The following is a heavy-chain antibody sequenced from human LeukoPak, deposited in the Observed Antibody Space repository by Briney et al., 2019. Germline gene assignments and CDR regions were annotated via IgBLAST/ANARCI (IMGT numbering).Heavy chain of an antibody. J-gene: IGHJ4*02. V-gene: IGHV3-30*18. CDR3: AKDPQLYYDFLTGYSTYFDY. D-gene: IGHD3-9*01. CDR2: ISYDGSNK. CDR1: GFTFSSYG. Sequence: GGSLRLSCAASGFTFSSYGMHWVRQAPGKGLEWVAVISYDGSNKYYADSVKGRFTISRDNSKNTLYLQMNSLRAEDMAVYYCAKDPQLYYDFLTGYSTYFDYWGQGTLVTVSS.